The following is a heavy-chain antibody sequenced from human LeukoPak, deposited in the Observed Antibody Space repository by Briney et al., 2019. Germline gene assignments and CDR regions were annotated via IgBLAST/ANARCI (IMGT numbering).Heavy chain of an antibody. CDR3: ARGGGYGPFDY. CDR2: IWYDGSKK. J-gene: IGHJ4*02. CDR1: GFTFSSYG. D-gene: IGHD5-18*01. Sequence: GRSLRLSCAASGFTFSSYGMHWFRQAPGKGLEWVAVIWYDGSKKYYADSVKGRFTISRDNSKNTLYLQMNSLRAEDTAVYYCARGGGYGPFDYWGQGTLVTVSS. V-gene: IGHV3-33*01.